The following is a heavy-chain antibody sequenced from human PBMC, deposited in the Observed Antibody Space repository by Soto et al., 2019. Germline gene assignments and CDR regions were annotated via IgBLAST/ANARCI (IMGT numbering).Heavy chain of an antibody. CDR1: GYTFTGYY. CDR3: ARVLCTNGVCYYGMDV. V-gene: IGHV1-2*04. Sequence: GASVKVSCKASGYTFTGYYMHWVRQAPGQGLEWMGWINPNSGGTNYAQKLKGWVTITRDTSISTAYIELSRLRTDDTAVYYCARVLCTNGVCYYGMDVWGRGTTVTVSS. J-gene: IGHJ6*02. CDR2: INPNSGGT. D-gene: IGHD2-8*01.